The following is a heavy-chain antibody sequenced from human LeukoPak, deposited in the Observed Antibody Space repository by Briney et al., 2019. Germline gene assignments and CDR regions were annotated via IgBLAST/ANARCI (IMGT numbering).Heavy chain of an antibody. V-gene: IGHV4-59*12. CDR1: GGSLTSYY. CDR2: IYYSGST. Sequence: SETLSLTCTVSGGSLTSYYWSWIRQPPGKGLEWIGYIYYSGSTNYSPSLKSRVTISVDKSKNQFSLKLSSVTAADTAVYYCARGAINYYGSGSSDMDVWGQGTTVTVSS. CDR3: ARGAINYYGSGSSDMDV. J-gene: IGHJ6*02. D-gene: IGHD3-10*01.